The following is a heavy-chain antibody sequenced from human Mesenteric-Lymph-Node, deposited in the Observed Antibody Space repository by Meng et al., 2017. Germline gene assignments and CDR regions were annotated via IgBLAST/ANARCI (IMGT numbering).Heavy chain of an antibody. CDR1: GGSFSGYY. V-gene: IGHV4-34*01. CDR3: ARAPGDLRSVVAGPFDY. D-gene: IGHD2-15*01. Sequence: SQTLSLTCAVYGGSFSGYYWTWIRQPPGKGLEWIGEVHHSGTTNYIPSLKSRVTISMDTSKNQFSLKLSSVTAADTAVYYCARAPGDLRSVVAGPFDYWGQGTLVTVSS. CDR2: VHHSGTT. J-gene: IGHJ4*02.